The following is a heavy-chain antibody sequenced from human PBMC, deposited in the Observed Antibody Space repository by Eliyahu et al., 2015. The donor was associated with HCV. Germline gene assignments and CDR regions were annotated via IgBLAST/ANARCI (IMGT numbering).Heavy chain of an antibody. CDR2: IFHTGGS. J-gene: IGHJ2*01. Sequence: QLQLQESGPGLVKPSETLSLTCTVSGGSIIXSTYYWGWVRQPPGQGLEWIGSIFHTGGSPYNPSLKSRLIISIDTSENRFSLKLNSVTAADTDIYYCARQLGPYWYFDLWGRGTLVTVSS. CDR3: ARQLGPYWYFDL. D-gene: IGHD7-27*01. CDR1: GGSIIXSTYY. V-gene: IGHV4-39*01.